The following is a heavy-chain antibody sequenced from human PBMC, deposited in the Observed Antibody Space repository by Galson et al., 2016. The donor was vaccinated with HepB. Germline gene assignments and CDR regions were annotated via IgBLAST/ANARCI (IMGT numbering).Heavy chain of an antibody. CDR3: AREGNGGFDI. J-gene: IGHJ3*02. CDR2: IKHGGSEK. Sequence: SLRLSCAVSGFTLNSYWMSWVRQAPGKGLEWVAHIKHGGSEKYYVDSVKGRFTISRDNAKNSLYLQMNSLRAEDTAVYYCAREGNGGFDIWGQGTMVTVSS. V-gene: IGHV3-7*01. CDR1: GFTLNSYW. D-gene: IGHD3-16*01.